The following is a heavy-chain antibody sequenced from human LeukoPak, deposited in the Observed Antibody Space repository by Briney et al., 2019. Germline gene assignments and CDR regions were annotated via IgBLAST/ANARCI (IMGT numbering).Heavy chain of an antibody. D-gene: IGHD3-22*01. CDR3: ARSFGIVVVNDAFDI. Sequence: GRSLRLSCAASGFTFSSYAMHWVRQAPGKGLEWVGVISYDGSNKYYAGSVKGRFTISRDNSKNTLYLQMNSLRAEDTAVYYCARSFGIVVVNDAFDIWGQGTMVTVSS. J-gene: IGHJ3*02. CDR1: GFTFSSYA. CDR2: ISYDGSNK. V-gene: IGHV3-30-3*01.